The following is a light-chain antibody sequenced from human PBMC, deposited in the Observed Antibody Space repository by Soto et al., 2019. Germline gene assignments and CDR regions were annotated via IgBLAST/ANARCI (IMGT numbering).Light chain of an antibody. CDR2: GNS. J-gene: IGLJ1*01. CDR1: RSNIGAGYD. V-gene: IGLV1-40*01. CDR3: QSYDSSLSAL. Sequence: QSVLTQPPSVSGAPGKRVTISCTGSRSNIGAGYDVHWYQQLPGTAPKLLIYGNSNRPSGVPDRFSGSKSGTSASLAITGLQAEDEADYYCQSYDSSLSALFGTGTKVTVL.